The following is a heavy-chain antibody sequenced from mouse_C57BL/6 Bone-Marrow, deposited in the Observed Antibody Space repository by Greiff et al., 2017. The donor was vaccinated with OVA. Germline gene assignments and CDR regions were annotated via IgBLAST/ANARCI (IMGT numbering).Heavy chain of an antibody. J-gene: IGHJ2*01. Sequence: EVQLQQSGPELVKPGASVKISCKASGYTFTDYYMNWVKQSHGKSLEWIGDINPNNGGTSYNQKFKGKATLTVDKSSSTAYMELRSLTAEDSAVYYCARDGYYVFDYWGQGTTLTVSS. V-gene: IGHV1-26*01. CDR1: GYTFTDYY. D-gene: IGHD2-3*01. CDR2: INPNNGGT. CDR3: ARDGYYVFDY.